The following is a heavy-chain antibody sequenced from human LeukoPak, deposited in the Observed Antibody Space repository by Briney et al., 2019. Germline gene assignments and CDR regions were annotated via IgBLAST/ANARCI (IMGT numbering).Heavy chain of an antibody. D-gene: IGHD2-15*01. V-gene: IGHV4-59*08. CDR3: ARNTRSRYCSGGSCYSSGWFDP. CDR1: GGSISTDY. Sequence: SETLSLTCAFSGGSISTDYWSWVRQPQGKGLEWIGYIYYSGSTNYNPSLKSRVTISVDTSKNQFSLKLSSVTAADTAVYYCARNTRSRYCSGGSCYSSGWFDPWGQGTLVTVSS. CDR2: IYYSGST. J-gene: IGHJ5*02.